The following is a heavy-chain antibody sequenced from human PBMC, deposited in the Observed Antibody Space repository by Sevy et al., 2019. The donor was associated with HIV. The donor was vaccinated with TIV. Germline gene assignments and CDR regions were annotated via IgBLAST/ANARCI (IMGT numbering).Heavy chain of an antibody. CDR3: AKIYDY. D-gene: IGHD3-3*01. Sequence: SETLSLTCSVSGGSISKIGNYWGWVHQPPGERLEWIGDIFHTGKTNYNPSLKSRVTISLDTSKNQFSLKLSSVTAADTAVYYCAKIYDYWGPGALVTVSS. CDR2: IFHTGKT. CDR1: GGSISKIGNY. V-gene: IGHV4-39*01. J-gene: IGHJ4*02.